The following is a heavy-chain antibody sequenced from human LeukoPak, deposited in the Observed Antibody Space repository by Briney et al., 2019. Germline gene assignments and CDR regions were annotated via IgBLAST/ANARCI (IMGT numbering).Heavy chain of an antibody. D-gene: IGHD1-26*01. CDR1: GGSISSYY. Sequence: SETLSLTCTVSGGSISSYYWSWIRQPAGKGLEWVGRIYTSGTTNYNPSLKSRVTISVDKSKNQFSLKLSSVTAADTVVYYCARAPIVGATYFDYWGQGTLVTVSS. CDR3: ARAPIVGATYFDY. CDR2: IYTSGTT. V-gene: IGHV4-4*07. J-gene: IGHJ4*02.